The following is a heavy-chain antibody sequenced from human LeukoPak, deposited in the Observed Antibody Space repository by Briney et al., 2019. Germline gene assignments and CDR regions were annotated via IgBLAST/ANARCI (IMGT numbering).Heavy chain of an antibody. CDR1: GGTFSSYA. V-gene: IGHV1-69*13. CDR2: IIPIFGTA. J-gene: IGHJ5*02. D-gene: IGHD6-13*01. Sequence: GASVKVSCKASGGTFSSYAISWVRQAPGQGLEWMGGIIPIFGTANYAQKFQGRVTITADESTSTAYKELSSLRSEDTAVYYCAKGAAAGTYNWFDPWGQGTLVTVSS. CDR3: AKGAAAGTYNWFDP.